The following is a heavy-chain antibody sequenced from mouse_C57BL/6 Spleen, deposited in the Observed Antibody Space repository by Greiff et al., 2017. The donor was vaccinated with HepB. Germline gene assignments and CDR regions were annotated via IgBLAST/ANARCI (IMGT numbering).Heavy chain of an antibody. CDR2: IYPGSGNT. J-gene: IGHJ1*03. D-gene: IGHD1-1*01. CDR1: GYTFTDYY. CDR3: ARSPFYGSTLHFDV. Sequence: QVQLQQSGAELVRPGASVKLSCKASGYTFTDYYINWVKQRPGQGLEWIARIYPGSGNTYYNEKFKGKATLTAEKSSSTAYMQLSSLTSEDSAVYFCARSPFYGSTLHFDVWGTGTTVTVSS. V-gene: IGHV1-76*01.